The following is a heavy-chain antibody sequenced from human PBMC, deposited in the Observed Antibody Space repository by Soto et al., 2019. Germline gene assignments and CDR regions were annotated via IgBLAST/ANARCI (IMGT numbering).Heavy chain of an antibody. V-gene: IGHV1-58*01. CDR1: GFTFTSSA. J-gene: IGHJ6*02. CDR3: AADPVYYDSSGYYLGYYYYGMDV. D-gene: IGHD3-22*01. Sequence: SVKVSCKASGFTFTSSAVQWVRQARGPRLEWIGWIVVGSGNTNYAQKFQERVTITRDMSTSTAYMELSSLRSEDTAVYYCAADPVYYDSSGYYLGYYYYGMDVWGQGNTVTVSS. CDR2: IVVGSGNT.